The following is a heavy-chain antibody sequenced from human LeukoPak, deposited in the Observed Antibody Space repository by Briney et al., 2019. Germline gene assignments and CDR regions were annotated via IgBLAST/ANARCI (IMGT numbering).Heavy chain of an antibody. CDR3: ARRCSTSWCMDY. V-gene: IGHV3-23*03. Sequence: TGGSLRLSCAVSGFTVSSNYMSWVRQAPGKGPEWISVIYSGGRAFYGGDTFYADSVKGRFTISRDDSKNTLYLQMNSLRAEDTAVYYCARRCSTSWCMDYWGQGTLVTVSS. CDR1: GFTVSSNY. J-gene: IGHJ4*02. CDR2: IYSGGRAFYGGDT. D-gene: IGHD6-13*01.